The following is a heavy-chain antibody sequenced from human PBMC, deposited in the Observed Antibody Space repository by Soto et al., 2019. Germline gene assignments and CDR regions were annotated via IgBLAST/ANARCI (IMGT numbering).Heavy chain of an antibody. J-gene: IGHJ4*02. CDR3: ARNYGPGYTFDY. D-gene: IGHD3-10*01. Sequence: SETLSLTCTVSGGSISSGNYYWSWIRQPPGKGLEWIGYIYYSGSTYYNSSLESRVTISVDTSKNQFSLKLSSVTAADTAVYYCARNYGPGYTFDYWGQGTLVTVSS. CDR2: IYYSGST. V-gene: IGHV4-30-4*01. CDR1: GGSISSGNYY.